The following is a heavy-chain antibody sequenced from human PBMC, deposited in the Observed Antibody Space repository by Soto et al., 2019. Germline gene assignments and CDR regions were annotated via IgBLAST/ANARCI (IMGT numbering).Heavy chain of an antibody. CDR3: ARGGAMGVDH. D-gene: IGHD1-26*01. V-gene: IGHV3-74*01. J-gene: IGHJ4*02. Sequence: LRLSCTASGFFFNDKWMHWVRQAPGKGLVWVARIDGHSGTTNYADSVRGRFTISRDNAKNTVYLHLNTLTDEDTAVYYCARGGAMGVDHWGQGTLVTVSS. CDR1: GFFFNDKW. CDR2: IDGHSGTT.